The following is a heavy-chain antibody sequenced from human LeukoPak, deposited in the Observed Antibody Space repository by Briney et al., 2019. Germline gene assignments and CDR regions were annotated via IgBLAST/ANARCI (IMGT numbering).Heavy chain of an antibody. V-gene: IGHV3-66*01. CDR2: IYSGGST. CDR1: GFTVSSNY. J-gene: IGHJ4*02. CDR3: AKIGLLGGSYPDY. D-gene: IGHD1-26*01. Sequence: PGGSLRLSCAASGFTVSSNYMSWVRQAPGKGLEWVSVIYSGGSTYYADSVKGRFTISRDNSKNTLYLQMNSLRAEDTAVYYCAKIGLLGGSYPDYWGQGTLVTVSS.